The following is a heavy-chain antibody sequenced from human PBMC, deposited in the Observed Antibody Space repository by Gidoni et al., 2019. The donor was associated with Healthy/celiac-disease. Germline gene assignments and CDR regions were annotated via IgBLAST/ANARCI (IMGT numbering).Heavy chain of an antibody. CDR3: AKDPITIFGVVMGYFDY. V-gene: IGHV3-23*01. J-gene: IGHJ4*02. Sequence: EVQLLESGGGLVQPGGSLRLSCAASGFTFSSYAMRWGRQAPGKGLEWVSAISGSGGSTYSADSVKGRFTISRDNSKNTLYLQMNSLRAEDTAVYYCAKDPITIFGVVMGYFDYWGQGTLVTVSS. CDR2: ISGSGGST. D-gene: IGHD3-3*01. CDR1: GFTFSSYA.